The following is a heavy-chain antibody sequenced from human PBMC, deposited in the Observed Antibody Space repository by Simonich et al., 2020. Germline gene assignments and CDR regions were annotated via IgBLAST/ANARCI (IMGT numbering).Heavy chain of an antibody. CDR1: GFTFSSYA. CDR3: AKDLGERITMIVVVIDAFDI. Sequence: GGLVQPGGSLRLSCAASGFTFSSYAMSWVRQAPGKGLEWGSAISGSGGSTYYADSVKGRFTISRDNSKNTLYLQMNSLRAEDTAVYYCAKDLGERITMIVVVIDAFDIWGQGTMVTVSS. CDR2: ISGSGGST. D-gene: IGHD3-22*01. V-gene: IGHV3-23*01. J-gene: IGHJ3*02.